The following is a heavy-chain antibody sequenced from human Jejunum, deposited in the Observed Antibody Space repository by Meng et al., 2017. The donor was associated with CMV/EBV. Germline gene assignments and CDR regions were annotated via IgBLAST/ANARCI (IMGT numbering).Heavy chain of an antibody. CDR2: INHSGST. CDR1: GRSFSGYY. Sequence: VQLQAWGSGLWKPPETLSLTCSLYGRSFSGYYWTGNRQPPGKGLEWIGEINHSGSTNYNPSLKSRVTILVDTSKRQFSLRLSFVTAADTAVYYCARVGGAQHGDFDFWGQGTLVTVSS. J-gene: IGHJ4*02. V-gene: IGHV4-34*01. D-gene: IGHD4-17*01. CDR3: ARVGGAQHGDFDF.